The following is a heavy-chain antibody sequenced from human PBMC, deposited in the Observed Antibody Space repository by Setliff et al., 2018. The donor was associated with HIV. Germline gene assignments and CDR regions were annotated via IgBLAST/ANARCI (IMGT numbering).Heavy chain of an antibody. Sequence: GGSLRLSCAASGFTFSSYEMNWVRQAPGKGLEWVPYISSSGSTIYYVDSVKGRFTISRDNAKNSLYLQMNSLRAEDTAVYYCASHFGYCSSTSCEGYWGQGALVTVSS. CDR3: ASHFGYCSSTSCEGY. CDR1: GFTFSSYE. J-gene: IGHJ4*02. D-gene: IGHD2-2*01. V-gene: IGHV3-48*03. CDR2: ISSSGSTI.